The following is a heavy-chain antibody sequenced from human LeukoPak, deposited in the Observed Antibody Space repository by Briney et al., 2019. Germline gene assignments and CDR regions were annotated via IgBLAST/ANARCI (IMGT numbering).Heavy chain of an antibody. CDR2: ISYDGSNK. CDR1: GFTFSSYA. Sequence: PGRSLRLSCAASGFTFSSYAMHWVRQAPGKGLEWVAVISYDGSNKYYADSVKGRFTISRDNSKNSLYLQMNSLRAEDTAVYYCARDLIAAAPGDWFDPWGQGTLVTVSS. D-gene: IGHD6-13*01. V-gene: IGHV3-30-3*01. J-gene: IGHJ5*02. CDR3: ARDLIAAAPGDWFDP.